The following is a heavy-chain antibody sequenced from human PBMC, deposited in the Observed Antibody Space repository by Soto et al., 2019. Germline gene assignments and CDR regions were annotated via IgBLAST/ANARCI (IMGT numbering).Heavy chain of an antibody. CDR3: ARVSWQWLGGDAFDI. J-gene: IGHJ3*02. Sequence: SATLWLTCIVCPRSISSYYWSCIRQPPGKGLEWIGYIYYSGSTNYNPSLKSRATISVDTSKNQFTLKLSSVTAADTAVYYCARVSWQWLGGDAFDIWGQGTMVT. CDR2: IYYSGST. CDR1: PRSISSYY. V-gene: IGHV4-59*01. D-gene: IGHD6-19*01.